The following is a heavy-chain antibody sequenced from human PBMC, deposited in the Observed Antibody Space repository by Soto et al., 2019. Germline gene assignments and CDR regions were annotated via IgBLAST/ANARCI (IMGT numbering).Heavy chain of an antibody. CDR3: NTDGRVSHYPLLWA. CDR2: LKSKSDGGTS. Sequence: EGSLRLSCAASGFAFSNGWMGWVRQPPGKGVEWVGSLKSKSDGGTSDYAAHVKGRCSIYRDDSKNTVYLQMNSLTTEDTAVYHCNTDGRVSHYPLLWAWGQATLGPSPQ. V-gene: IGHV3-15*01. CDR1: GFAFSNGW. J-gene: IGHJ5*02. D-gene: IGHD3-16*01.